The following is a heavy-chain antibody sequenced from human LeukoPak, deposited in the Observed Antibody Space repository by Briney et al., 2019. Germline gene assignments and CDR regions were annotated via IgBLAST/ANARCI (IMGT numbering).Heavy chain of an antibody. CDR2: IYYSGST. CDR3: ARLHDDIVVVPAAIFGWFDP. CDR1: GGSISSSSYY. V-gene: IGHV4-39*07. Sequence: SETLSLTCTVSGGSISSSSYYWGWIRQPPGKGLEWIGSIYYSGSTYYNPSLKSRVTISVDTSKNQFSLKLSSVTAADTAVYYCARLHDDIVVVPAAIFGWFDPWGQGTLVTVSS. J-gene: IGHJ5*02. D-gene: IGHD2-2*02.